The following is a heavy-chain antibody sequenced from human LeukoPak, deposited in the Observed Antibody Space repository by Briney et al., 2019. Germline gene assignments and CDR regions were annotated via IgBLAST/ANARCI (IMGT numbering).Heavy chain of an antibody. Sequence: SETLSLTCTASGYSISSGYYWGWIRQPPGKGLEWIGSIYHSGSTCYNPSLKSRVTISVDTSKNQFSLKLSSVTAADTAVYYCARKSRDGYNPGYWGQGTLVTVSS. CDR3: ARKSRDGYNPGY. D-gene: IGHD5-24*01. CDR1: GYSISSGYY. CDR2: IYHSGST. J-gene: IGHJ4*02. V-gene: IGHV4-38-2*02.